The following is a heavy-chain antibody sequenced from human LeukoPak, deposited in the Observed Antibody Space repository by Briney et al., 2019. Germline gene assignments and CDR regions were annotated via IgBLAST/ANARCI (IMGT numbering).Heavy chain of an antibody. J-gene: IGHJ4*02. CDR1: GFTFSSYG. CDR2: IWYDGSNK. Sequence: GGSLRLSCAASGFTFSSYGMHWVRQAPGKGLEWVAVIWYDGSNKNYADSVKGRFTISRDNSNNTLYLQMNSMRAEDTAVYYCARDSPGIGIEGWGQGTLVTVSS. CDR3: ARDSPGIGIEG. D-gene: IGHD1-26*01. V-gene: IGHV3-33*01.